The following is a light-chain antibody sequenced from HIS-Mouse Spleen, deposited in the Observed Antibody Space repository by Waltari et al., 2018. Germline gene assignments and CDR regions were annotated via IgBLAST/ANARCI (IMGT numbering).Light chain of an antibody. J-gene: IGLJ2*01. V-gene: IGLV2-8*01. CDR2: EVS. CDR1: SSDVGGYNY. CDR3: SSYAGSNNLGV. Sequence: QSALTQPPSASGSPGQSVPISCTGTSSDVGGYNYVSWYQQHPGKAPQLMIYEVSKRPSGVPDRFSGSKSGNTASLTVSGLQAEDEADYYCSSYAGSNNLGVFGGGTKLTVL.